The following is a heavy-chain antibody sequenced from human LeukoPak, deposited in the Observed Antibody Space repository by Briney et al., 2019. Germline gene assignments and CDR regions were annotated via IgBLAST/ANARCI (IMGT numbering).Heavy chain of an antibody. CDR1: GSCFTSYC. J-gene: IGHJ3*01. D-gene: IGHD1-26*01. CDR2: FYPGDSGP. Sequence: GESLQISCKVSGSCFTSYCIGWVRQMPGKGLEWMGIFYPGDSGPTYSPSFQGQVTISVDKSINTAYLQWSSLQASDTAMYYCGMSGDRVPLQDDVFDVWGQGTMVTVST. CDR3: GMSGDRVPLQDDVFDV. V-gene: IGHV5-51*01.